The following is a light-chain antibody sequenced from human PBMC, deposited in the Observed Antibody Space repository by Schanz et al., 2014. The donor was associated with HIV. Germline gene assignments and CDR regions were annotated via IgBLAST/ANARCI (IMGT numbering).Light chain of an antibody. J-gene: IGKJ1*01. CDR2: DAS. Sequence: EIVLTQSPGTLSVSPGERATLSCRASQSVGSNLAWYQQKPDQPPRLLIYDASNRATGIPARFSGSGSGTDFTLTISSLETEDFAVYFCHQRSSWPQTFGQGTKVEIK. CDR3: HQRSSWPQT. CDR1: QSVGSN. V-gene: IGKV3-11*01.